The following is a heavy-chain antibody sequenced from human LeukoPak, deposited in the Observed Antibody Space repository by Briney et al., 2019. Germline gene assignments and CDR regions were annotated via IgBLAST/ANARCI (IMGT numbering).Heavy chain of an antibody. CDR3: ARDLDYDILTGYYGLGGMDV. V-gene: IGHV3-21*01. CDR1: GFTFSSYS. Sequence: PGGSLRLSCAASGFTFSSYSMNWVRQAPGKGLEWVSSISSSSYIYYADSVKGRFTISRDNAKNSLYLQMNSLRAEDTAVYYCARDLDYDILTGYYGLGGMDVWGQGTTVTVSS. D-gene: IGHD3-9*01. J-gene: IGHJ6*02. CDR2: ISSSSYI.